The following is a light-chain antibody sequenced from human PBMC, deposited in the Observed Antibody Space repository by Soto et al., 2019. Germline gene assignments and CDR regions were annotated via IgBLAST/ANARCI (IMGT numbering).Light chain of an antibody. V-gene: IGLV2-14*01. CDR2: EVT. CDR3: SSYTTSSTLVV. J-gene: IGLJ3*02. CDR1: RNDVGGYNY. Sequence: QSALTQPASVSGSPGQSITISCTGTRNDVGGYNYVSWYQQHPGKAPKLMIYEVTNRPSGVSNRFSGSKSGNTASLTISGLQADDDADYSCSSYTTSSTLVVFGGGTKLTVL.